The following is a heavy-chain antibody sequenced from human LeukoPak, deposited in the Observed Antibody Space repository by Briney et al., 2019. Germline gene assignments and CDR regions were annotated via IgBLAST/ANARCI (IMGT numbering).Heavy chain of an antibody. CDR2: ISYDGSNK. CDR3: ARQTGSGLFILP. V-gene: IGHV3-30*04. D-gene: IGHD3/OR15-3a*01. Sequence: PGGSLRLSCAASGFTFSSYVMHWVRQAPGKGLECVAVISYDGSNKYYADSVKGRFTISRDNPKNTLYLQMNSLRAEDTAVYYCARQTGSGLFILPGGQGTLVTVSS. J-gene: IGHJ4*02. CDR1: GFTFSSYV.